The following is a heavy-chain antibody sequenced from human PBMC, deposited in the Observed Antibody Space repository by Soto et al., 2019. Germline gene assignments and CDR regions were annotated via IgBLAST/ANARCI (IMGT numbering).Heavy chain of an antibody. CDR3: AHSWDYDFWSGYYTGAVFEY. J-gene: IGHJ4*02. Sequence: GSGPTLVNPTQTLTLTCTFSAFSLSTSGVGVGWIRQPPGKALEWLALIYWDDDKRYSPSLKSRLTITKDTSKNQVVLIMTNMDPVDTATYYCAHSWDYDFWSGYYTGAVFEYWGQGTLVTVSS. CDR1: AFSLSTSGVG. V-gene: IGHV2-5*02. D-gene: IGHD3-3*01. CDR2: IYWDDDK.